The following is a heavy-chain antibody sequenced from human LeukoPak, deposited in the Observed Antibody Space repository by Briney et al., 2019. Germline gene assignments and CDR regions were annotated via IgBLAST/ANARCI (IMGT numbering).Heavy chain of an antibody. CDR1: GYTLTELS. J-gene: IGHJ3*02. V-gene: IGHV1-24*01. Sequence: ASVKVSCKVSGYTLTELSMHWVRQAPGKGLEWMGGFDPEDGETIYAQKFQGRVTMTEDTSTDTAYMELRSLRSDDTAMYYCARSTYGGIPFDIWGQGTMVTVSS. CDR3: ARSTYGGIPFDI. CDR2: FDPEDGET. D-gene: IGHD5-18*01.